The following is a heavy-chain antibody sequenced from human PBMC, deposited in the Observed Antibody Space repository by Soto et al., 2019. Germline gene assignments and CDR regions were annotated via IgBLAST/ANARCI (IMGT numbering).Heavy chain of an antibody. Sequence: QVQLVESGGGVVQPGRSLRLSCTASGFTFDSHTMHWVRQSPGKGLEWVALISFDGSLKYDSDSVKGRFSISRDNSKNTVFLEMNSLRPEDTAVYYCARTYSSSWNYLDYWGQGVQVIDSS. CDR2: ISFDGSLK. V-gene: IGHV3-30*04. CDR3: ARTYSSSWNYLDY. J-gene: IGHJ4*02. CDR1: GFTFDSHT. D-gene: IGHD6-13*01.